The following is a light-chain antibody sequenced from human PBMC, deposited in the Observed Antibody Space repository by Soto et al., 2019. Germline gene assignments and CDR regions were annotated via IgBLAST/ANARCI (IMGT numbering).Light chain of an antibody. J-gene: IGKJ2*01. CDR2: KVS. CDR3: MQGTHTPHT. Sequence: DVVVTQSTLSLPVTLGQPASISCRSSQILVSADGNTYFDWYQQRPGHAPRRLIYKVSTRASVVPARVSGSGSGTDFTRKISRVEADDLGVYYCMQGTHTPHTFGQGKKLQIK. CDR1: QILVSADGNTY. V-gene: IGKV2-30*01.